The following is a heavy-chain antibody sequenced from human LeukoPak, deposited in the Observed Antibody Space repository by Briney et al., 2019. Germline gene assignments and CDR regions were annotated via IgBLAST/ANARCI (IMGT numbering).Heavy chain of an antibody. CDR3: ARERHGHPFDS. CDR2: IAYNGIP. Sequence: SETLSLTCTVSGGSINSDYWTWIRQSPGKGLEWIGYIAYNGIPNYNPSLKSRLTISRDTSKNQFSLNLSSVTAADMAVHYCARERHGHPFDSWGQGTLVTVSS. V-gene: IGHV4-59*01. J-gene: IGHJ4*02. CDR1: GGSINSDY.